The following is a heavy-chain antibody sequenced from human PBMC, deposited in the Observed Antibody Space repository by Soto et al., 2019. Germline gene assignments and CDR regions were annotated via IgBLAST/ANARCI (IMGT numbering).Heavy chain of an antibody. D-gene: IGHD3-22*01. CDR2: IYYSGST. J-gene: IGHJ3*02. V-gene: IGHV4-31*03. CDR3: ARNRRYYYDSSLDAFDI. Sequence: SETLSLTCTVSGGSISSGGYYWGWIRQHPGKGLEWIGDIYYSGSTYYNPSLKSRVTISVDTSKNQFSLKLSSVTAADTAVYYCARNRRYYYDSSLDAFDIWGQGTMVTVSS. CDR1: GGSISSGGYY.